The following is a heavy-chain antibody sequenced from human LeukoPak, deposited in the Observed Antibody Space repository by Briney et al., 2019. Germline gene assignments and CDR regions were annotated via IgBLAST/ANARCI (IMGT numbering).Heavy chain of an antibody. J-gene: IGHJ6*03. D-gene: IGHD3-10*01. CDR3: ARVRFWERYMDV. CDR2: IHTDGST. V-gene: IGHV4-4*07. CDR1: GGSISTFY. Sequence: SETLSLTCTVSGGSISTFYWSWIRQAAGKGLEWIGRIHTDGSTNYNPSLKSRVTMSLDKSKNQFSLRLSSVTAADTAVYYCARVRFWERYMDVWGKGTTVTISS.